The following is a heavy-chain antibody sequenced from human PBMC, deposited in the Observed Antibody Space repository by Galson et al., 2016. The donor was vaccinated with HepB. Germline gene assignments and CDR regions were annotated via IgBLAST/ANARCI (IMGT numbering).Heavy chain of an antibody. CDR1: GFTFTNYW. J-gene: IGHJ4*02. Sequence: SLRLSCAASGFTFTNYWIHWVRQAPGKGLEWVARIAGDGRGTRFAASVKGRFTISRDNAKNPLSLQMNSLRAEDTAVSFCTTAFEFWGQGYLVTVSS. CDR2: IAGDGRGT. CDR3: TTAFEF. V-gene: IGHV3-74*01.